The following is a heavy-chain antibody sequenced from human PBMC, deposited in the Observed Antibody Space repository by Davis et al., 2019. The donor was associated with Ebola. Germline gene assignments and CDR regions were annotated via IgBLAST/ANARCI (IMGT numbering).Heavy chain of an antibody. CDR3: ARVPGRDYFDY. Sequence: GESLKISCAASGFTVSGNYMSWVRQAPGKGLEWVSVIYSGGSTYYADSVKGRFTISRDNSKNTLYLQMNSLRAEDTAVYYCARVPGRDYFDYWGQGTLVTVSS. V-gene: IGHV3-53*01. J-gene: IGHJ4*02. CDR2: IYSGGST. CDR1: GFTVSGNY.